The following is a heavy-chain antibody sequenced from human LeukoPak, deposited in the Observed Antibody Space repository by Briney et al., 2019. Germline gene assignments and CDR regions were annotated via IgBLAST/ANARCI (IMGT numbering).Heavy chain of an antibody. J-gene: IGHJ5*02. V-gene: IGHV1-18*01. CDR3: ARDKTSQGWGSFDP. D-gene: IGHD3-16*01. Sequence: ASVKVSCKASGYTFTSYGISWVRLAPGQGLEWMGWISAYNGNTNYAQNFQGRVTMTTDTSTSTAYMELRSLRSDDTAVYYCARDKTSQGWGSFDPWGQGTLVTVSS. CDR2: ISAYNGNT. CDR1: GYTFTSYG.